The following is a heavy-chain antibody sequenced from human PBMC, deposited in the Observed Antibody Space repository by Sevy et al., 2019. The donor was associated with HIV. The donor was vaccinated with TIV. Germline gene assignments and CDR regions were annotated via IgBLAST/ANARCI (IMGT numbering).Heavy chain of an antibody. D-gene: IGHD6-19*01. V-gene: IGHV4-39*01. J-gene: IGHJ4*02. Sequence: GSLRLSCTVSGGSISSSSYYWGWIRQPPGKGLEWFGSIYYSGSTYYNPSLKSRVTISVDTSKNQFSLKLSSVTAADTAVYYCARHGPVAGGNYWGQGTLVTVSS. CDR1: GGSISSSSYY. CDR3: ARHGPVAGGNY. CDR2: IYYSGST.